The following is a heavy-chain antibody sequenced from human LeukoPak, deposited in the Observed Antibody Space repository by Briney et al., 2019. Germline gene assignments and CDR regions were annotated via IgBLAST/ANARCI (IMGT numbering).Heavy chain of an antibody. V-gene: IGHV1-24*01. Sequence: GASVKVSCKVSGYSLTESSMYWVRQAPGKGLEWMGGFDPEDGETIYAQKFQGRVTMTEDTSTDTAYMELSSLRSEDTAVYYCAADRVLMLFGELSGALDIWAKGQWSPSLQ. J-gene: IGHJ3*02. CDR3: AADRVLMLFGELSGALDI. CDR1: GYSLTESS. CDR2: FDPEDGET. D-gene: IGHD3-10*01.